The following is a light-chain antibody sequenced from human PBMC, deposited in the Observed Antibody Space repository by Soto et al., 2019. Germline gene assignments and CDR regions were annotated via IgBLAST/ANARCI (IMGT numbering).Light chain of an antibody. CDR3: CLYGGSNNYVV. CDR1: SSDVGIFTC. V-gene: IGLV2-23*01. Sequence: QSALTQPSSVSGAPGQSITISCTATSSDVGIFTCVSWYVQHPGKAPRLIIFEANKRPSGVSNRFSCYKSGNTASLTISGLQAEDEANYYCCLYGGSNNYVVFGGGTKLTVL. J-gene: IGLJ2*01. CDR2: EAN.